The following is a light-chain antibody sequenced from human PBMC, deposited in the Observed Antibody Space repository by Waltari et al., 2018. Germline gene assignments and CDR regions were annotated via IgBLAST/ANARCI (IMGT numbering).Light chain of an antibody. J-gene: IGLJ2*01. CDR2: EVT. Sequence: QSALTQPASVSGSPGQSITISCSGSRSDIGSYSLVSWYQQHPGKAPKLMIYEVTKRPSWFSDRFSGSKSGNTAYLTISGLHADDEAHYHCCSYAGSSTFEIFGGGTKVTVL. CDR3: CSYAGSSTFEI. V-gene: IGLV2-23*02. CDR1: RSDIGSYSL.